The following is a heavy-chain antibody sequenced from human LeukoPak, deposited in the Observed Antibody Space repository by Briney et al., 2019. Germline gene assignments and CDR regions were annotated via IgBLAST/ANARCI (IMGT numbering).Heavy chain of an antibody. CDR1: GYTFTGYY. V-gene: IGHV1-2*02. J-gene: IGHJ4*02. CDR3: ARGLEDTAMVTDY. D-gene: IGHD5-18*01. CDR2: INPNSGGT. Sequence: ASVKVSCKASGYTFTGYYMHWVRQAPGQGLEWMGWINPNSGGTNYAQKFQGRVTMTRDTSISTAYMELSRLRSDDTAVYYCARGLEDTAMVTDYWGQGTLVTVSS.